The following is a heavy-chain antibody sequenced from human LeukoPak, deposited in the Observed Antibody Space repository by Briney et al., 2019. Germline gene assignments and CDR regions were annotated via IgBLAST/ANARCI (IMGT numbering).Heavy chain of an antibody. D-gene: IGHD6-13*01. Sequence: GGSLRLSCAASGFTFSSYAMTWVRQAPGKGLEWVSVTSESGDNTYYGDSVKGRFTVSRDNSKNTLYLQMNSLRAEDTAIYYCARTAANDYWGQGTLDTVSS. CDR1: GFTFSSYA. CDR3: ARTAANDY. CDR2: TSESGDNT. J-gene: IGHJ4*02. V-gene: IGHV3-23*01.